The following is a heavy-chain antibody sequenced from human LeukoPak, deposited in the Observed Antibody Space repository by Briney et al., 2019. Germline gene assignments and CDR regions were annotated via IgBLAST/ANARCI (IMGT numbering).Heavy chain of an antibody. CDR2: ISSGGSTI. D-gene: IGHD4-17*01. Sequence: PGGSLRLSCAPSGFTFSSYSMNWVRQAPGKGLEWVSHISSGGSTIYYADSVKGRFTISRDNSKNSLYLQMNSLRTEDTALYYCAKYGDPDYWGQGTLVTVSS. V-gene: IGHV3-48*04. CDR1: GFTFSSYS. J-gene: IGHJ4*02. CDR3: AKYGDPDY.